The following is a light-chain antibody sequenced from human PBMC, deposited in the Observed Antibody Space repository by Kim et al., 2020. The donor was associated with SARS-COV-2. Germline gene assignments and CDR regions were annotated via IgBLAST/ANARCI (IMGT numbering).Light chain of an antibody. J-gene: IGKJ5*01. CDR2: AAS. Sequence: DIQMTQSPSSLSPSVGDRVTITCRASQSISNYLSWYQQKPGKAPKLLIYAASSLQSGVPSRFSGSGSGTDFTLTISSLQAEDFATYYCQQSYTTPITFGQGTRLEIK. CDR1: QSISNY. V-gene: IGKV1-39*01. CDR3: QQSYTTPIT.